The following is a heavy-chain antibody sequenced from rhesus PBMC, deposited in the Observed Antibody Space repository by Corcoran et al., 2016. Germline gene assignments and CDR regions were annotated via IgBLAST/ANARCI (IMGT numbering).Heavy chain of an antibody. CDR1: GASTSSYW. CDR3: ARERYEL. V-gene: IGHV4-80*01. J-gene: IGHJ1*01. CDR2: LSGNSGTT. D-gene: IGHD5-24*01. Sequence: QVQLQESGPGLVKPSETLSLTCAVSGASTSSYWWNWIRQPPGKGLEWIGDLSGNSGTTNYNPSLKSRVTISKDASKNQLSLKLSSVTAADTAVYYCARERYELWGQGALVIVSS.